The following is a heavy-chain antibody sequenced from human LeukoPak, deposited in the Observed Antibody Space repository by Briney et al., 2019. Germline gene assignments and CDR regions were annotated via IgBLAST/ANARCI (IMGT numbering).Heavy chain of an antibody. V-gene: IGHV4-39*07. J-gene: IGHJ4*02. CDR3: ARVERNSSSWYKVNY. D-gene: IGHD6-13*01. CDR1: GGSVSSSSYY. Sequence: PSETLSLTCTVSGGSVSSSSYYWGWIRQPPGKGLEWIGSIYYSGSTYYNPSLKSRVTISVDTSKNQFSLKLSSVTAADTAVYYCARVERNSSSWYKVNYWGQGTLVTVSS. CDR2: IYYSGST.